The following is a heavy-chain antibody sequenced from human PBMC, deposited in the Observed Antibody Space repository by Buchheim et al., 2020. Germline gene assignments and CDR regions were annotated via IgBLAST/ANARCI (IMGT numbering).Heavy chain of an antibody. Sequence: QVQLVESGGGVVQPGRSLRLSCAASGFTFSSYAMHWVRQAPGKGLEWVAVISYDGSNKYYADSVKGRFTISRDNSKNTLYLQMNSLRAEDTAVYYCAREGYGDYYYYGMDVWGQGTT. CDR3: AREGYGDYYYYGMDV. J-gene: IGHJ6*02. CDR2: ISYDGSNK. V-gene: IGHV3-30-3*01. CDR1: GFTFSSYA. D-gene: IGHD4-17*01.